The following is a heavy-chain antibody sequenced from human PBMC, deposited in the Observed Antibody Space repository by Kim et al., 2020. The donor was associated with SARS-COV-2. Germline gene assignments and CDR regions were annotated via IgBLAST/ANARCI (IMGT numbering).Heavy chain of an antibody. J-gene: IGHJ4*02. Sequence: SETLSLTCAVYGGSFSGYYWSWIRQPPGKGLEWIGEINHSGSTNYNPSLKSRVTISVDTSKNQFSLKLSSVTAADTAVYYCAGGGIVATNDPYYFDYWGQGTLVTVSS. CDR2: INHSGST. V-gene: IGHV4-34*01. CDR1: GGSFSGYY. D-gene: IGHD5-12*01. CDR3: AGGGIVATNDPYYFDY.